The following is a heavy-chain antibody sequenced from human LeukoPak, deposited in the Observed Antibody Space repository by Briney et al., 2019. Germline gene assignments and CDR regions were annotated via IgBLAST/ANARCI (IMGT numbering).Heavy chain of an antibody. Sequence: PGGSLRLPCAASGFTFSNFWMSWVRQAPGKGLEWVANIRPDGSEKNYVDSVKGRFTISRDNAKNSLYLQMDSLRVEDTAVYYCARATTASARDHWGQGTLVTVSS. V-gene: IGHV3-7*01. CDR1: GFTFSNFW. CDR3: ARATTASARDH. CDR2: IRPDGSEK. D-gene: IGHD1-14*01. J-gene: IGHJ4*02.